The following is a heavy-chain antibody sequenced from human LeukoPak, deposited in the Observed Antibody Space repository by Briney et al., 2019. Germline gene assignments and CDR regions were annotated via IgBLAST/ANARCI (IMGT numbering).Heavy chain of an antibody. CDR3: TRGGYSSGWASFDY. V-gene: IGHV5-51*01. J-gene: IGHJ4*02. D-gene: IGHD6-19*01. Sequence: GESLKISCKGSGYSFTSYWIGWVRQMPGKGLGWMGIIYPGDSDTRYSPSFQGQVAISADKSITTAYLQWSSLKASDTAMYYCTRGGYSSGWASFDYWGQGTLVTVSS. CDR2: IYPGDSDT. CDR1: GYSFTSYW.